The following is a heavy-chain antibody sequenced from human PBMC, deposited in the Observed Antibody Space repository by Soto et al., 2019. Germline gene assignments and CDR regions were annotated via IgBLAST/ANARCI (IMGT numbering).Heavy chain of an antibody. J-gene: IGHJ3*02. CDR2: IDTYGSAT. CDR3: ARVLKSSGWDNDVFDI. CDR1: GFTFSSYW. D-gene: IGHD6-19*01. Sequence: PGGSLRLSCAASGFTFSSYWMHWVRQAPGKGLVWVSRIDTYGSATRYADSAKGRFTISRDNAKNNLYLQMSTLRAEDTAVYYCARVLKSSGWDNDVFDIWGQGTMVTVSS. V-gene: IGHV3-74*01.